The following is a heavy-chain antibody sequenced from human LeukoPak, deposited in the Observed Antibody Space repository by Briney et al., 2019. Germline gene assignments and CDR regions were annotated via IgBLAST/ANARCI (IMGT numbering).Heavy chain of an antibody. CDR2: ISSSSSYI. CDR1: GFTFSSYS. Sequence: GGSLRLSCAAYGFTFSSYSMNWVRQAPGKGLEWVSSISSSSSYIYYADSVKGRFTISRDNAKNSLYLQMNSLRAEDTAVYYCARAPYDSSTYYMDVWGKGTTVTVSS. D-gene: IGHD3-22*01. J-gene: IGHJ6*03. V-gene: IGHV3-21*01. CDR3: ARAPYDSSTYYMDV.